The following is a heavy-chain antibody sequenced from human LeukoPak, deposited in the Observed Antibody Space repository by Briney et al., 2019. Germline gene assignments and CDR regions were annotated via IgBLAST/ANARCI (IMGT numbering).Heavy chain of an antibody. CDR1: GGSINLSPYY. Sequence: SDTLSLTCSVSGGSINLSPYYWGWIRQPPGKGLEWIGIIFYSGSTYYSPSLNSRVIISVETSKNQFSLKLSSVTAADTAVYYCARDKSYDFWFDPWGQGTLVTVSS. CDR2: IFYSGST. CDR3: ARDKSYDFWFDP. D-gene: IGHD3-16*01. J-gene: IGHJ5*02. V-gene: IGHV4-39*07.